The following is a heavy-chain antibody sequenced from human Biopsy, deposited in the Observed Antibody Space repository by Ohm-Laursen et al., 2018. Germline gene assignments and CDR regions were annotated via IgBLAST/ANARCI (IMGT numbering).Heavy chain of an antibody. V-gene: IGHV1-69*13. CDR3: ATKLTGYFHH. CDR2: NIPVLGTG. J-gene: IGHJ1*01. Sequence: VKISCKAPEGTFSNYGVNWVRQAPGQGLEWLGGNIPVLGTGNYAQKFQDRVTVAANTSTSTATMELRSLRSDDTAVYYCATKLTGYFHHWGQGTLVIVSS. CDR1: EGTFSNYG. D-gene: IGHD3-9*01.